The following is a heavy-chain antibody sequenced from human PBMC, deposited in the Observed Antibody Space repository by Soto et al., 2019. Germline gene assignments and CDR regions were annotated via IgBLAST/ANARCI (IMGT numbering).Heavy chain of an antibody. D-gene: IGHD6-19*01. CDR3: AKDRKDSSFS. CDR2: MSSGDAFT. CDR1: GFNFRNYA. Sequence: EVQLLESGGGLVQPGGSLRLFCAASGFNFRNYAMSWVRQAPVKGLEWVSTMSSGDAFTYYADSVKGRLTISRAYSKSTLYLQMNPPVTEATAVYYCAKDRKDSSFSWGQGPLVTVSS. J-gene: IGHJ5*02. V-gene: IGHV3-23*01.